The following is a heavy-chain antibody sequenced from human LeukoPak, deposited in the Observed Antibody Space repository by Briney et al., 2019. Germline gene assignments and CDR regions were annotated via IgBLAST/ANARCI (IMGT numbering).Heavy chain of an antibody. J-gene: IGHJ4*02. CDR1: GYIFTRYD. V-gene: IGHV1-8*01. CDR3: ARGMDTAF. CDR2: MNPNTGNT. D-gene: IGHD5-18*01. Sequence: AASAKVSCKASGYIFTRYDVNWVRQATGQGLEWMGWMNPNTGNTVYAQKFQGRVTMTRDTSIKTAYMELSSLRSEDTAVYFCARGMDTAFWGQGTLVTVSS.